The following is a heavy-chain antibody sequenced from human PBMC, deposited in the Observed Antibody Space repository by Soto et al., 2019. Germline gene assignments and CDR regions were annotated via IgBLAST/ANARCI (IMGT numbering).Heavy chain of an antibody. CDR2: IYYSGST. D-gene: IGHD4-17*01. Sequence: PSETLSLTCTVSGGSISSSSYYWGWIRQPPGMGLEWIGSIYYSGSTYYNPSLKSRVTISVDTSKNQLSLKLSSVTAADTAVYYCARHGRTGTTSSYYGMDVWGQGTTVTVSS. CDR3: ARHGRTGTTSSYYGMDV. V-gene: IGHV4-39*01. CDR1: GGSISSSSYY. J-gene: IGHJ6*02.